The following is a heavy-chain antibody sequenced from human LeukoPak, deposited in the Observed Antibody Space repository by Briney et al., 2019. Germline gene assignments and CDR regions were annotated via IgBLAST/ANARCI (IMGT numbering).Heavy chain of an antibody. V-gene: IGHV3-7*01. J-gene: IGHJ4*02. CDR2: IKQDGSEK. Sequence: GGSLRLSCAASGFTFSSYWMTWIRQAPGKGLEWVANIKQDGSEKYYVDSVKGRFTISRDNVENSLFLQMNSLRAEDTAVYYCARDGVGATTFDYWGQGTLVTVSS. D-gene: IGHD1-26*01. CDR3: ARDGVGATTFDY. CDR1: GFTFSSYW.